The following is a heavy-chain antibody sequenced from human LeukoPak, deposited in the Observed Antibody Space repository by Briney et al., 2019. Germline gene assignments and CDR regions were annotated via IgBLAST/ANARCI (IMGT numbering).Heavy chain of an antibody. D-gene: IGHD2-2*01. Sequence: SETLSLTCTVSGSISGYYWSWIRQPPGKGLEWIGYIYTSGSTDYNPSLESRVTISVDTSKNQFSLDLSSVTAADTAVYYCARQKCTSTSCLTKNAFDIWGQGTMVTVSS. CDR3: ARQKCTSTSCLTKNAFDI. CDR1: GSISGYY. CDR2: IYTSGST. V-gene: IGHV4-4*09. J-gene: IGHJ3*02.